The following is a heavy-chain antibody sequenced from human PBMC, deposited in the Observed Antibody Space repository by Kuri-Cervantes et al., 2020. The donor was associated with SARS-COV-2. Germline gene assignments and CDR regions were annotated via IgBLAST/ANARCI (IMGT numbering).Heavy chain of an antibody. CDR2: IKQDGSEK. D-gene: IGHD3-22*01. CDR1: GFTFSSYW. V-gene: IGHV3-7*01. CDR3: AGGYYYDSSGPVLRYYFDY. Sequence: GGSLRLSCAASGFTFSSYWMSWVRQAPGKGLEWVANIKQDGSEKYYVDSVKGRFTISRDNAKNSLYLQMNSLRAEDTAVYYCAGGYYYDSSGPVLRYYFDYWGQGTLVTVSS. J-gene: IGHJ4*02.